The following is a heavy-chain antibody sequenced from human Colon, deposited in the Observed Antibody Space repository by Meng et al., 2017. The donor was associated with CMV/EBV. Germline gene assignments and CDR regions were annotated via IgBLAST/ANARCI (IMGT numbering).Heavy chain of an antibody. CDR1: GFMFISSS. V-gene: IGHV3-30-3*01. J-gene: IGHJ4*02. CDR3: AKEGRNEGTHFDY. CDR2: IGNDEITK. D-gene: IGHD1-14*01. Sequence: QGQRVESGGGVGQPGRSLILSCTAAGFMFISSSIHWVRQAPGKGLEWVAVIGNDEITKFYADSVRDRFIISRDNSKNSVSLQMDSLRPEDTAVYYCAKEGRNEGTHFDYWGQGTLVTVSS.